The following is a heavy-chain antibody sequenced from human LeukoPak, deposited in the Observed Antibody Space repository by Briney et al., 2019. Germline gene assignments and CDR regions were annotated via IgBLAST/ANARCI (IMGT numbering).Heavy chain of an antibody. Sequence: SETLSLTCTVSGGSISSSSYYWGWIRQPPGKGLEWIGSIYYSGSTYYNPSLKSRVTISVDTSKNQFSLKLSSVTAADTAVYYCARVLLGGDFDYWGQGTLVTVSS. CDR2: IYYSGST. J-gene: IGHJ4*02. D-gene: IGHD2-21*01. V-gene: IGHV4-39*07. CDR1: GGSISSSSYY. CDR3: ARVLLGGDFDY.